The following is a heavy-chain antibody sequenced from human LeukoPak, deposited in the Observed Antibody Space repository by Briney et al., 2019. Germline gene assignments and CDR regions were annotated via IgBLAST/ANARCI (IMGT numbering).Heavy chain of an antibody. V-gene: IGHV4-31*03. D-gene: IGHD3-16*01. Sequence: PSQTLSLTCTVSGGSISSGGYYWSWIRQHPGKGLEWTGYIYYSGSTYYNPSLKSRVTMSVDTSENQFSLKLNSVTAADTAVYYCATTVGSYFDYWSQGTLVTVSS. CDR2: IYYSGST. CDR3: ATTVGSYFDY. J-gene: IGHJ4*02. CDR1: GGSISSGGYY.